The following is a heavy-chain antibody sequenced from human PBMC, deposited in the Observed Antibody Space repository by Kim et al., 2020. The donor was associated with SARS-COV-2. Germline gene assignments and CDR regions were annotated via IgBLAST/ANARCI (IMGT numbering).Heavy chain of an antibody. V-gene: IGHV3-30*18. Sequence: GRSLRLSCAASGFTFSSYGMHWVRQAPGKGLEWVAVISYDGSNKYYADSVKGRFTISRDNSKNTLYLQMNSLRAEDTAVYYCAKAKVSSGWDYFDYWGQGTLVTVSS. CDR3: AKAKVSSGWDYFDY. D-gene: IGHD6-19*01. CDR2: ISYDGSNK. J-gene: IGHJ4*02. CDR1: GFTFSSYG.